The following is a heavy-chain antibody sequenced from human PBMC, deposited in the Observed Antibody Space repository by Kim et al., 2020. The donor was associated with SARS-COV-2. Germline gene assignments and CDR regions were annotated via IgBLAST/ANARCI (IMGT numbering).Heavy chain of an antibody. CDR3: ARGSIRYFDWLLEGEGDWFDP. CDR1: GGSISSGSYY. J-gene: IGHJ5*02. CDR2: IYTSGST. D-gene: IGHD3-9*01. Sequence: SETLSLTCTVSGGSISSGSYYWSWIRQPAGKGLEWIWRIYTSGSTNYNPSLKSRVTISVDTSKNQFSLKLSSVTAADTAVYYCARGSIRYFDWLLEGEGDWFDPWGQGTLVTVSA. V-gene: IGHV4-61*02.